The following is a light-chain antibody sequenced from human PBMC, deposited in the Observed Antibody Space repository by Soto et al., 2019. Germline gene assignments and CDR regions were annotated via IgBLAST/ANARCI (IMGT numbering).Light chain of an antibody. CDR1: SSDVGGYNY. Sequence: QSALTQPRSVSGSPGQSVTISCTGTSSDVGGYNYVSWYQQHPGKAPNLMIYDVSKRPSGVPDRFSGSKSGNTASLTISGLQAEDEADYYCCSYAGSYTFVVFGGGTKLTV. CDR2: DVS. CDR3: CSYAGSYTFVV. V-gene: IGLV2-11*01. J-gene: IGLJ2*01.